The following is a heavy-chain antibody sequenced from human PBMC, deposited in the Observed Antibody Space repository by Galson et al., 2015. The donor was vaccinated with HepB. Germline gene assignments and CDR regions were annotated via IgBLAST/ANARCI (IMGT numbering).Heavy chain of an antibody. CDR1: GFPFSSYS. J-gene: IGHJ5*01. CDR2: ISSSSSTI. CDR3: ARGADGWFDY. D-gene: IGHD1-26*01. Sequence: LRLSCAASGFPFSSYSMNWVRQAPGKGLGWVSYISSSSSTIYYADSVKGRFTISRDNAKNSLYLQMNSLRAEDTAVYYCARGADGWFDYWGQGTLVTVSS. V-gene: IGHV3-48*01.